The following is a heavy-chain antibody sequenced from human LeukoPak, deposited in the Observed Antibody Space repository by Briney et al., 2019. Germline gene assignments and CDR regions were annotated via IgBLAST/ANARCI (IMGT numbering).Heavy chain of an antibody. D-gene: IGHD3-22*01. Sequence: SETLSLTCAVSGGSISSGGYSWSWLRQPPGKGLEWIGYIYHSGSTYYNPSLKSRVTISVDRSKNQFSLKLSSVTAADTAVYYCARAHGDYYDSSGNMAFDYWGQGTLVTVSS. V-gene: IGHV4-30-2*01. J-gene: IGHJ4*02. CDR1: GGSISSGGYS. CDR3: ARAHGDYYDSSGNMAFDY. CDR2: IYHSGST.